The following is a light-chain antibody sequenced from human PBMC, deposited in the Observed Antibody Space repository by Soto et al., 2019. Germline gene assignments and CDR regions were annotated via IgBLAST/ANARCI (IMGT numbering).Light chain of an antibody. CDR1: SGDVGGYDF. CDR2: DVS. V-gene: IGLV2-14*01. Sequence: QSTLTQPASVSGSPGQSITITCTGTSGDVGGYDFVSWFQQHPGKAPKIMIYDVSNRPSGVSNRFSGSKSGNTASLTISGLQAEDDADYYCSSFTSSNPLVFGGGTKLTVL. J-gene: IGLJ2*01. CDR3: SSFTSSNPLV.